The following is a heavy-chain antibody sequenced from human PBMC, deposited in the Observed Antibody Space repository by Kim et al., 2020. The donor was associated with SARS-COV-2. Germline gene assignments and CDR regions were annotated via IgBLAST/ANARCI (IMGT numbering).Heavy chain of an antibody. Sequence: VKGRITISRDNAKNTLYLQMKSLRPEDTAVYYCARAGDYDISGYYGFFHHWGKGALVTVSS. D-gene: IGHD3-22*01. CDR3: ARAGDYDISGYYGFFHH. J-gene: IGHJ1*01. V-gene: IGHV3-74*01.